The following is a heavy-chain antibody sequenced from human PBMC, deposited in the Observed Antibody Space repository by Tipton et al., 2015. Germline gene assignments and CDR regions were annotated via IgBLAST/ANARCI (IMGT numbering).Heavy chain of an antibody. D-gene: IGHD5-12*01. J-gene: IGHJ5*02. CDR3: ARERFSDYDFQHRPGWFDP. V-gene: IGHV1-69*15. CDR1: GGTFSNYA. Sequence: QLVQSGAEVKKPGSSVKVSCKASGGTFSNYAINWVRQAPGQGPEWMGRIIPIFRTVNFAQKFQGRVTITADESTSTAYMELSSLRSEDTAIYYCARERFSDYDFQHRPGWFDPWGQGTLVTVSS. CDR2: IIPIFRTV.